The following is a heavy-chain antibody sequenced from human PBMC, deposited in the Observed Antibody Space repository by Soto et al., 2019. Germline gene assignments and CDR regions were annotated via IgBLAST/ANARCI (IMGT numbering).Heavy chain of an antibody. CDR1: GGSISSGDYY. V-gene: IGHV4-30-4*01. CDR3: ASYQYYDSSGYYSRYFDY. J-gene: IGHJ4*02. Sequence: QVQLQESGPGLVKPSQTLSLTCTVSGGSISSGDYYWSWIRQPPGKGLEWIGYIYYSGNTYYNPFLKTRVTIAVDTSTNQFSLKLSSVTAADTAVYYCASYQYYDSSGYYSRYFDYWGQGTLVTVSS. D-gene: IGHD3-22*01. CDR2: IYYSGNT.